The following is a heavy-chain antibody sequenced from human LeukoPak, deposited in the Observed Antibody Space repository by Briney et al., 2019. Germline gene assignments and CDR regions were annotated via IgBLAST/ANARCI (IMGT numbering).Heavy chain of an antibody. CDR3: ARDLDILTGYRYQFDY. V-gene: IGHV1-2*02. D-gene: IGHD3-9*01. J-gene: IGHJ4*02. CDR2: INPNSGGT. CDR1: GHTFSGYY. Sequence: ASVKVSCKASGHTFSGYYMHWVRQAPGQGLEWMGWINPNSGGTNYPPKFQGRVTMTRDTSINTVYMELSRLGSDDTAVYYCARDLDILTGYRYQFDYWGQGTLVTVSS.